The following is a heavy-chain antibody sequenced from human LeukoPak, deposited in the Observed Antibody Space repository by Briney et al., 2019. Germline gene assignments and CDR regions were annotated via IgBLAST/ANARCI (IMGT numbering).Heavy chain of an antibody. CDR2: ISAGGGT. CDR3: AKRPAAVRGVIPYVDY. Sequence: GGSLRLSCAASGFMFSSFFMSWVRHVPGKGLEGVSIISAGGGTYHADSVKGRFTISRDNSKNTLFLQMDSLRVEDTAIYYCAKRPAAVRGVIPYVDYWGQGTLVTVSS. D-gene: IGHD3-10*02. CDR1: GFMFSSFF. J-gene: IGHJ4*02. V-gene: IGHV3-23*01.